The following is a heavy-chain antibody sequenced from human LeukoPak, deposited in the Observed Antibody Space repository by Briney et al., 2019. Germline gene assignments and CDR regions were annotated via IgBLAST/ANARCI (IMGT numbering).Heavy chain of an antibody. CDR1: GFTFSTYS. J-gene: IGHJ1*01. V-gene: IGHV3-48*02. D-gene: IGHD3-22*01. CDR2: ISTSSSTI. Sequence: GGSLRLSCAVSGFTFSTYSMNWVRQAPGKGLEWVSYISTSSSTIYYADSVKGRFTISRDNAKNSLYLQMNSLRDEDTAVYYCAKDSDYYHSSGYYYAYFQHWGQGTLVNVSS. CDR3: AKDSDYYHSSGYYYAYFQH.